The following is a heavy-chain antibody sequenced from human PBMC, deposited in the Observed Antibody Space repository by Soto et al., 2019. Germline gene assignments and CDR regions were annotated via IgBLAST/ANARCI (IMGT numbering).Heavy chain of an antibody. D-gene: IGHD5-18*01. CDR3: ARVRGYSYGYGLFDY. CDR1: GGSISSYY. V-gene: IGHV4-59*01. CDR2: IYYSGSA. Sequence: SETLSLTCTVSGGSISSYYWSWIRQPPGKGLEWIGYIYYSGSANYNPSLKSRVTISVDTSKNQFSLKLSSVTAADTAVYYCARVRGYSYGYGLFDYWGQGTLVTVSS. J-gene: IGHJ4*02.